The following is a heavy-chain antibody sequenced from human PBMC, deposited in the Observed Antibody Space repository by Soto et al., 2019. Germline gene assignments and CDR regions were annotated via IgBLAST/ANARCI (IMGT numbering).Heavy chain of an antibody. D-gene: IGHD5-12*01. CDR2: ISYDGSNK. CDR3: AREGGYSGYDPPGY. V-gene: IGHV3-30-3*01. CDR1: GFTFSSYA. J-gene: IGHJ4*02. Sequence: QVQLVESGGGVVQPGRSLRLSCAASGFTFSSYAMHWVRQAPGKGLEWVAVISYDGSNKYYADSVKGRFTISRDNSKNTLDLQMNSLRAEDTAVYYCAREGGYSGYDPPGYWGQGTLVTVSS.